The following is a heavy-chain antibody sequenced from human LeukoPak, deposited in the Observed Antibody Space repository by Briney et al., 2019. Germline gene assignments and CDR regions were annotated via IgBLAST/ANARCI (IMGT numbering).Heavy chain of an antibody. D-gene: IGHD3-9*01. V-gene: IGHV4-34*08. J-gene: IGHJ4*02. CDR2: INHGGST. CDR1: GFTFSTFA. Sequence: GSLRLSCAASGFTFSTFAMIWVRQPPGKGLEWIGEINHGGSTNYNPSLKSRVTISVDTSKNQFSLKLSSVTAADTAVYYCLGGRDILTGVYFDYWGQGTLVTVSS. CDR3: LGGRDILTGVYFDY.